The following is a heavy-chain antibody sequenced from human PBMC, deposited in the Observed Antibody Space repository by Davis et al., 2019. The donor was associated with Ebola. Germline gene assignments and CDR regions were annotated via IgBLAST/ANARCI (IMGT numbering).Heavy chain of an antibody. D-gene: IGHD6-19*01. CDR1: GYSFTNYW. Sequence: GESLKISCKGSGYSFTNYWIGWVRQMPGKGLEWMGIIYPDDSDTRYSPSFQGQVTISADKSISTAYLQWSSLKASDTAMYYCARHTSSSGWYFDYWGQGTLVTVSS. V-gene: IGHV5-51*01. CDR2: IYPDDSDT. J-gene: IGHJ4*02. CDR3: ARHTSSSGWYFDY.